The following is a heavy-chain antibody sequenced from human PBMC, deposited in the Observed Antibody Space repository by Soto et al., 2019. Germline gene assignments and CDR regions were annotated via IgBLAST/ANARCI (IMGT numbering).Heavy chain of an antibody. D-gene: IGHD2-15*01. J-gene: IGHJ5*02. Sequence: GGSLRLSCAASGFTFSSYGMHWVRQAPGKGLEWVAVISYDGSNKYYADSVKGRFTISRDNSKNTLYLQMNSLRAEDTAVYYCAKRGGYCSGGSCVATINWFDPWGQGTLVTVSS. CDR3: AKRGGYCSGGSCVATINWFDP. CDR2: ISYDGSNK. CDR1: GFTFSSYG. V-gene: IGHV3-30*18.